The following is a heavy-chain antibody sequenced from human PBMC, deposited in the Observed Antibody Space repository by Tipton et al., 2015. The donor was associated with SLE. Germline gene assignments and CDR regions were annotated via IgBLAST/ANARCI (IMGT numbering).Heavy chain of an antibody. CDR3: AKDRAYDFWSGYPRDAFDI. Sequence: SLRLSCAVSGITYRNYGMHWVRQAPGKGLEWVAFIRNDGRDQHYVDSVKGRFTISRDNSKNTLYLQMNSLRAEDTSVYYCAKDRAYDFWSGYPRDAFDIWGQGTMVTVSS. V-gene: IGHV3-30*02. CDR1: GITYRNYG. CDR2: IRNDGRDQ. J-gene: IGHJ3*02. D-gene: IGHD3-3*01.